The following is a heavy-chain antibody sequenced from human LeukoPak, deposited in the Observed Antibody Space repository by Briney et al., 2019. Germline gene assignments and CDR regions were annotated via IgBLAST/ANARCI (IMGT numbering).Heavy chain of an antibody. J-gene: IGHJ5*02. Sequence: SETLSLTCTVSGGSISSSSYYWGWIRQPPGKGLEWIGRIYTSGSTNYNPSLESRVTISVDTPKNQFSLKLASVTAADTAVYYCARGTMTTSWFDPWGQGTLVTVSS. CDR1: GGSISSSSYY. CDR3: ARGTMTTSWFDP. D-gene: IGHD4-17*01. CDR2: IYTSGST. V-gene: IGHV4-39*07.